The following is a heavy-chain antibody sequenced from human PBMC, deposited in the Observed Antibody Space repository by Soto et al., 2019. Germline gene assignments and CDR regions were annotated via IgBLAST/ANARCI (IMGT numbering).Heavy chain of an antibody. CDR3: AREGIAVAGKYNYYYYGMDV. V-gene: IGHV1-46*01. J-gene: IGHJ6*02. D-gene: IGHD6-19*01. CDR2: INPSGGST. Sequence: ASVKVSCKASGYTFTSYYMHWVRQAPGQGLEWMGIINPSGGSTSYAQKFQGRVTMTRDTSTSTVYMELSSLRSEDTAVYYCAREGIAVAGKYNYYYYGMDVWGQGTTVTVYS. CDR1: GYTFTSYY.